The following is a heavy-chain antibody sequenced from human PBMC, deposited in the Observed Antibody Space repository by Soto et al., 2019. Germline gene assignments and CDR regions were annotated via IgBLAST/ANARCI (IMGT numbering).Heavy chain of an antibody. J-gene: IGHJ4*02. CDR3: ARDKGGYNGYAQGYFDY. V-gene: IGHV1-69*01. CDR1: GGTFSSYA. CDR2: IIPIFGTA. D-gene: IGHD5-12*01. Sequence: SCKSSGGTFSSYAISWVRQAPGQGLEWMGGIIPIFGTANYAQKFQGRVTMTADESTSTAYMELSSLRSEDTAVYYCARDKGGYNGYAQGYFDYWGQGTLVTVSS.